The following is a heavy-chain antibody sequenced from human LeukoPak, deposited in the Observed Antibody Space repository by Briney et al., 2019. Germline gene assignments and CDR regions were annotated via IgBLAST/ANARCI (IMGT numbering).Heavy chain of an antibody. CDR1: GFTVSSND. J-gene: IGHJ4*02. V-gene: IGHV3-53*05. CDR2: IYSGGRT. D-gene: IGHD1-1*01. CDR3: AKDGGTVCHVINYSFDS. Sequence: GGSLRLSCAASGFTVSSNDMSWVRQAPGKGLEWVSVIYSGGRTFYADSVKGRFTISRDNSKNTLYLQMNNPRTEDTAVYYCAKDGGTVCHVINYSFDSWGQGTLVTVSS.